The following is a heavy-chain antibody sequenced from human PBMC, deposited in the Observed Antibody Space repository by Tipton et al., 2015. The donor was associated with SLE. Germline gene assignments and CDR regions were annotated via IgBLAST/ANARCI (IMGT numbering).Heavy chain of an antibody. V-gene: IGHV5-51*03. J-gene: IGHJ3*02. Sequence: VQLVPSGAGVKKAGETLKISCKGSGYDFPGYFIAWVRQTPGKGLEWVGMVYPRDSEVRYSPSFQGPVTVSADNSISTAFLQWDSLKVSDTGVYYCARADTFYSSFHIWGQGTMVTVS. CDR1: GYDFPGYF. CDR2: VYPRDSEV. CDR3: ARADTFYSSFHI. D-gene: IGHD2/OR15-2a*01.